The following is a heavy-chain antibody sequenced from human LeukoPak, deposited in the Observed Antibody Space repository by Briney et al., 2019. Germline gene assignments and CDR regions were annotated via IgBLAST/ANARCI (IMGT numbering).Heavy chain of an antibody. Sequence: SQTLSLTCTVSGGSISSGDYYWSWIRQPPGKGLEWIGYIYYSGSTYYNPSLKSRVTISVDTSKNQFSLKLSSVTAADTAVYYCARQKRSLWNYGYLNYYYMDVWGKGTTVTVSS. CDR1: GGSISSGDYY. D-gene: IGHD1-7*01. CDR3: ARQKRSLWNYGYLNYYYMDV. V-gene: IGHV4-30-4*01. CDR2: IYYSGST. J-gene: IGHJ6*03.